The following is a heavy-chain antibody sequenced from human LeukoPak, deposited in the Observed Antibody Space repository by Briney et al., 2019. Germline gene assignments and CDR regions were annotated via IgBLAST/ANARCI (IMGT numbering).Heavy chain of an antibody. J-gene: IGHJ4*02. D-gene: IGHD1-26*01. CDR2: IKSDGSST. CDR1: GFTFRRYW. Sequence: GGSLRLSCAASGFTFRRYWMHGVRQAPGKGLVWVSCIKSDGSSTSIADSAKGRFTISRDNAKTTVYLQMNSLRAEDTAVYYCVRDNRSYNFDYWGQGTLVTVSS. CDR3: VRDNRSYNFDY. V-gene: IGHV3-74*01.